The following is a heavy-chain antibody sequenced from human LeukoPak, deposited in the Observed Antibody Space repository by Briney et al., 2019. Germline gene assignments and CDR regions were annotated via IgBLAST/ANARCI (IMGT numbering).Heavy chain of an antibody. Sequence: ETLSLTCTVSGGSISSSSYYMSWVRQAPGKGLEWVSVIYSGGSTYYADSVKGRFTISRDNSKNTLYLQMNSLRAEDTAVYYCARGAAVEHPGIWGQGTMVTVSS. J-gene: IGHJ3*02. CDR1: GGSISSSSYY. D-gene: IGHD1/OR15-1a*01. CDR2: IYSGGST. CDR3: ARGAAVEHPGI. V-gene: IGHV3-66*01.